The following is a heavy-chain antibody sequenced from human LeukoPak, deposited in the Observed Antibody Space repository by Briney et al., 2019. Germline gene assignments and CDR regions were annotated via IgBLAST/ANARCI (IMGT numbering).Heavy chain of an antibody. CDR3: ARGRSGYGGNSGIASCDY. Sequence: SETLSHTCAVSGYSISSGYYWGWIRQPPGKGLEWIGSIYRTGETHYNPSLKSRLTMSVDTSKNQFSLKLNSLTAADTAVYYCARGRSGYGGNSGIASCDYWGQGTLVTVSS. CDR1: GYSISSGYY. J-gene: IGHJ4*02. CDR2: IYRTGET. D-gene: IGHD4-23*01. V-gene: IGHV4-38-2*01.